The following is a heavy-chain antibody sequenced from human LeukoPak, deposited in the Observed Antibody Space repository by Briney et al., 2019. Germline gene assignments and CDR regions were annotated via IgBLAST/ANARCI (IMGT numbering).Heavy chain of an antibody. D-gene: IGHD6-19*01. Sequence: ASVKVSCKASGYTFTGYYMHWVRQAPGQGLEWMGWINPNSGGTNYAQKFQGRVTMTRDTSISTAYMELSRLRSDDTAVYYCARRARLRSGWDFDYWGQGTLVTVSS. CDR3: ARRARLRSGWDFDY. J-gene: IGHJ4*02. CDR2: INPNSGGT. V-gene: IGHV1-2*02. CDR1: GYTFTGYY.